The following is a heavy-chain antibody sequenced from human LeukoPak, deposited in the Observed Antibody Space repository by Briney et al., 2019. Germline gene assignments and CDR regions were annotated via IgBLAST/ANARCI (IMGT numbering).Heavy chain of an antibody. J-gene: IGHJ4*02. D-gene: IGHD3-10*01. CDR2: INHSGST. V-gene: IGHV4-34*01. CDR3: ARLRFGELSAFDY. CDR1: GGSFSGYY. Sequence: SETLSLTCAVYGGSFSGYYWSWIRQPPGKGLVWIGEINHSGSTNYNPSLKSRVTISVDTSKNQFSLKLSSVTAADTAVYYCARLRFGELSAFDYWGQGTLVTVSS.